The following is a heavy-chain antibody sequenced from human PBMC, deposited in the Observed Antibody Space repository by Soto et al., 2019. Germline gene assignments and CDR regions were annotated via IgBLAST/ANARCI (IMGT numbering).Heavy chain of an antibody. CDR1: GGSISDYY. D-gene: IGHD2-21*02. CDR3: ARSRGVVTAHDY. Sequence: QVQLQESGPGLVKASETLSLTCIVSGGSISDYYWNWIRQPPGKRLEWIGYIYYSGSTNYNPSLKSRVIMSVDTSKNQFSLRLSSVTAADTAVYYCARSRGVVTAHDYWGQGTLVTVSS. V-gene: IGHV4-59*01. J-gene: IGHJ4*02. CDR2: IYYSGST.